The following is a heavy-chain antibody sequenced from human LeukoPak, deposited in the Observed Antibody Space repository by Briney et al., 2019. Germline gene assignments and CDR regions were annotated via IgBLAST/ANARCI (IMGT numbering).Heavy chain of an antibody. Sequence: PGGSLRLSCAASGFTFSSYGMHWVRQAPGKGLEWVAFIRYDGSNKYYADSVKGRFTISRDNSKNTLYLQMNSLRAEDTAVYYCAKLGTTSVTTGYWGQGTLVTVSS. V-gene: IGHV3-30*02. CDR1: GFTFSSYG. CDR3: AKLGTTSVTTGY. CDR2: IRYDGSNK. J-gene: IGHJ4*02. D-gene: IGHD4-17*01.